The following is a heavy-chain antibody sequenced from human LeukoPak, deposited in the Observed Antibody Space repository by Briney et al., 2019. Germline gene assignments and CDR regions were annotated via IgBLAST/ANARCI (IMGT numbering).Heavy chain of an antibody. CDR2: TYYRSKWYN. V-gene: IGHV6-1*01. J-gene: IGHJ6*02. CDR1: GDSVSSNSAA. CDR3: ARELRYYGSGSYYYYYGMDV. D-gene: IGHD3-10*01. Sequence: SQTLSLTCAISGDSVSSNSAAWNWIRQSPSRGLEWLGRTYYRSKWYNDYAVSVKSRITINPDTSKNQFSLQLNSVTPEDTAVYYCARELRYYGSGSYYYYYGMDVWGQGTTVTVSS.